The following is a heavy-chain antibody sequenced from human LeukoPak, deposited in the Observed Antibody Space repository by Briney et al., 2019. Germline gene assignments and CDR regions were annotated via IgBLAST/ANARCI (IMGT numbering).Heavy chain of an antibody. CDR2: ISAYNGNT. CDR1: SYTFTNYA. V-gene: IGHV1-18*01. CDR3: AREESIGSYQFLNEY. Sequence: ASVKVSCKASSYTFTNYAFTWVRQAPGQGLEWMGWISAYNGNTNYTQKLQGRVTMTTDTSTSTAYMEVRSLRSDDTAVYYCAREESIGSYQFLNEYWGQGTLVTVSS. D-gene: IGHD1-26*01. J-gene: IGHJ4*02.